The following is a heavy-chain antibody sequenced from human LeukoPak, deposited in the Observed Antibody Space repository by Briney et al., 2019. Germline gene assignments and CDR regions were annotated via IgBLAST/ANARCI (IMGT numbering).Heavy chain of an antibody. CDR1: GYSFTSYW. Sequence: GESLKISCKGSGYSFTSYWIGWERQMPGKGLEWMGIIYPADSDTRYSPSFQGQVTISADKSISTAYLQWSSLKASDTAMYYCARHSVGTGEPDYFDYWGQGTLVTVSS. J-gene: IGHJ4*02. V-gene: IGHV5-51*01. D-gene: IGHD1-14*01. CDR3: ARHSVGTGEPDYFDY. CDR2: IYPADSDT.